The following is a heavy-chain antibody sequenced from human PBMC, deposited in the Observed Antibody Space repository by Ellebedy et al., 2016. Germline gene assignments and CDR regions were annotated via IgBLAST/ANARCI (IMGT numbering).Heavy chain of an antibody. CDR3: ATRISEGD. V-gene: IGHV3-53*01. CDR1: GFTVSSNY. Sequence: GESLKISCAASGFTVSSNYMSWVRQAPGKGLEWVSAISGSGGTTNYADSVKGRLTISRDTSKNTLYLQMNSLRAEDTAVYYCATRISEGDWGQGTLVTVSS. J-gene: IGHJ4*02. CDR2: ISGSGGTT. D-gene: IGHD6-13*01.